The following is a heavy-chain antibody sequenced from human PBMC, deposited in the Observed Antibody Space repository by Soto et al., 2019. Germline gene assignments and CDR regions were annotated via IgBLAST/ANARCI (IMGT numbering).Heavy chain of an antibody. CDR3: AKDGLLIAAAVFVY. CDR1: GFTFDDYA. Sequence: GGSVRLSCAASGFTFDDYAMHWVRQAPGKGLEWVSGISWNSGSMGYGDSVRGRFTISRDNSKNTLYLQMNSLRAEDTAVYYCAKDGLLIAAAVFVYWCPGRLVTV. D-gene: IGHD6-13*01. CDR2: ISWNSGSM. J-gene: IGHJ4*02. V-gene: IGHV3-9*01.